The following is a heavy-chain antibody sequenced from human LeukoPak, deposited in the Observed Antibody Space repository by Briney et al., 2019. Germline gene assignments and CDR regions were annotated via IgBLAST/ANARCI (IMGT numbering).Heavy chain of an antibody. D-gene: IGHD3-22*01. CDR2: MNPNSGNT. V-gene: IGHV1-8*02. Sequence: ASVKVSCKASGYTFTGYYMHWVRQATGQGLEWMGWMNPNSGNTGYAQKFQGRVTMTRNTSISTAYMELSSLRSEDTAVYYCASHYYDSSGYYSDYWSQGTLVTVSS. CDR3: ASHYYDSSGYYSDY. J-gene: IGHJ4*02. CDR1: GYTFTGYY.